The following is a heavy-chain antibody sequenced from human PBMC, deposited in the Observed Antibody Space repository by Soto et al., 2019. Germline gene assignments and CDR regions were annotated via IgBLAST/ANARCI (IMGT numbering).Heavy chain of an antibody. CDR3: AKDLGNWGSSLDY. J-gene: IGHJ4*02. CDR2: ISGSGGST. Sequence: PGGSLRLSCAASGFTFSSYAMSWVRQAPGKGLEWVSAISGSGGSTYYADSVKGRFTISRDNSKNTLYLQMNSLRGEDTAVYYCAKDLGNWGSSLDYWGQGTLVTVSS. CDR1: GFTFSSYA. D-gene: IGHD7-27*01. V-gene: IGHV3-23*01.